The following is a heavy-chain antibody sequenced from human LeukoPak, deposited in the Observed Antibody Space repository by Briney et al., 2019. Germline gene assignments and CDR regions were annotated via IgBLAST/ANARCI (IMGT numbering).Heavy chain of an antibody. CDR1: RFTFSNYW. D-gene: IGHD6-13*01. Sequence: GGSLRLSCAASRFTFSNYWMSWVRQAPGKGLEWVANIKQDGSDKYYVDSVKGRFTISRDNAKNSLYLQMNSLRAADTAVYYCARLTVYSSSWLAYYMDVWGKGTTVTVS. CDR3: ARLTVYSSSWLAYYMDV. CDR2: IKQDGSDK. J-gene: IGHJ6*03. V-gene: IGHV3-7*01.